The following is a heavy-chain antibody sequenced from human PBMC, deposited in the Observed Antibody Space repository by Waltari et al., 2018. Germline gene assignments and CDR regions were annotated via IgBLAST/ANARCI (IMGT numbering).Heavy chain of an antibody. CDR1: GFTFNTFA. V-gene: IGHV3-23*03. CDR3: AKRRYSGYIDS. Sequence: DVQLLESGGGLVQPGGSLRLSCAGSGFTFNTFAMSWVRQAPGKGRGWVSRIYRDDTDTYYADCVKGRFTISRDDSKNTLYLQMNSLTAEDTAIYYCAKRRYSGYIDSWGQGTLVTVSS. D-gene: IGHD1-26*01. CDR2: IYRDDTDT. J-gene: IGHJ4*02.